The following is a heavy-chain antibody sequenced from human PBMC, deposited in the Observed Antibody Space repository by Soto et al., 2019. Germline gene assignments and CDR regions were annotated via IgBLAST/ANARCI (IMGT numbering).Heavy chain of an antibody. Sequence: QVQLFQSGAAVNKPGSSVKVSCKASGVTFSSYAISWVRQAPGQGLEWMGGIIPIFGTANYAQKFQGRVTITADESTSTAYMELSSLRSEETAVYYCARGSGAYSGYDYDFDYWGQGTLVTVSS. D-gene: IGHD5-12*01. CDR2: IIPIFGTA. J-gene: IGHJ4*02. V-gene: IGHV1-69*01. CDR1: GVTFSSYA. CDR3: ARGSGAYSGYDYDFDY.